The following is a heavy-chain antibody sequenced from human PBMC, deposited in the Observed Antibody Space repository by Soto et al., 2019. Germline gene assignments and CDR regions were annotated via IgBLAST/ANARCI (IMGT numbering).Heavy chain of an antibody. J-gene: IGHJ5*02. Sequence: SQTLSLTCAISVDSVSSNSAAWNCIRQSPSRGLEWLGRTYYRSKWYNDYAVSVKSRITINPDTSKNQFSLQLNSVTPEDTAVYYCARESLGIAAAVNWFDPWGQGTLVTVSS. V-gene: IGHV6-1*01. CDR3: ARESLGIAAAVNWFDP. D-gene: IGHD6-13*01. CDR2: TYYRSKWYN. CDR1: VDSVSSNSAA.